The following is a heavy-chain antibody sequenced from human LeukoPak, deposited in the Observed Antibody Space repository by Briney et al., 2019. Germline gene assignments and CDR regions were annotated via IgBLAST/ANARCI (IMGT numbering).Heavy chain of an antibody. Sequence: PGGSLRLSCAASGFTFSNYAMNWVRQAPGKGLERVANIKQDGSEKYYVDSVKGRFTISRDNAKNSLYLQMNSLRAEDTAVYYCARDRAAAGWFDPWGQGTLVTVSS. J-gene: IGHJ5*02. CDR2: IKQDGSEK. D-gene: IGHD6-13*01. CDR1: GFTFSNYA. CDR3: ARDRAAAGWFDP. V-gene: IGHV3-7*01.